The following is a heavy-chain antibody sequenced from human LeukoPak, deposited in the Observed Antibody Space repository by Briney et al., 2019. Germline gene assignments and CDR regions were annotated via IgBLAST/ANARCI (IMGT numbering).Heavy chain of an antibody. CDR1: GFNFSSHS. V-gene: IGHV3-21*01. CDR3: TRDFGGYCSGGRCYSGWSDY. Sequence: GGSLRLSCAASGFNFSSHSMNWVRQAPGKGLEWGSRIISSGSYIYYADSVKGRFTISRDKAKNSLFLQMNSLRAEDTAVYYCTRDFGGYCSGGRCYSGWSDYWGQGTLVTVSS. D-gene: IGHD2-15*01. J-gene: IGHJ4*02. CDR2: IISSGSYI.